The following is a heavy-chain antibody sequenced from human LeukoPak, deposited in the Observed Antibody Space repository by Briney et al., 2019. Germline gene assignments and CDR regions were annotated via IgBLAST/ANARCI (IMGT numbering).Heavy chain of an antibody. D-gene: IGHD6-19*01. V-gene: IGHV4-39*01. CDR3: ASEDSSGWYGDY. J-gene: IGHJ4*02. Sequence: PSETLSLTCTVSGGSISSSSYYWGWIRQPPGKGLEWIGSIYYSGSTCFNPSLKSRVTISVDTSKNQFSLKLSSVTAADTAVYYCASEDSSGWYGDYWGQGTLVTVSS. CDR1: GGSISSSSYY. CDR2: IYYSGST.